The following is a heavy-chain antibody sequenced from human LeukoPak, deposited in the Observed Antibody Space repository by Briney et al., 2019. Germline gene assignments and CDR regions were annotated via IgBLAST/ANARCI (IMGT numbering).Heavy chain of an antibody. CDR2: INPNSGGT. J-gene: IGHJ4*02. D-gene: IGHD6-19*01. CDR3: ASMYSSGWYDDY. Sequence: ASVKVSCKASGYTFTGYYMHWVRQAPGQGLEWTGWINPNSGGTNYAQKFQGRVTMTRDTSISTAYMELSRLRSDDTAVYYCASMYSSGWYDDYWGQGTLVTVSS. CDR1: GYTFTGYY. V-gene: IGHV1-2*02.